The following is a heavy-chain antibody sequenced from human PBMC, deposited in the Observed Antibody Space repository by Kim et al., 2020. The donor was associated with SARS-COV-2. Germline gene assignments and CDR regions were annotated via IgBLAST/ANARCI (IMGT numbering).Heavy chain of an antibody. CDR2: MYISGTT. V-gene: IGHV4-4*07. D-gene: IGHD3-10*01. CDR3: ARVATSPLWPIDY. CDR1: GASISDNY. Sequence: SETLSLTCTVSGASISDNYWTWIRQPAGKGLEWIGRMYISGTTNYNPSLKGRVTISLDTSKNQFSLTLTSVTAADTAVYYCARVATSPLWPIDYWGQG. J-gene: IGHJ4*02.